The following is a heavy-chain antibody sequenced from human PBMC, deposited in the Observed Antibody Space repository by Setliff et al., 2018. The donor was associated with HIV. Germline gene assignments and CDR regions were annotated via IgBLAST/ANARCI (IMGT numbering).Heavy chain of an antibody. V-gene: IGHV1-18*01. CDR1: GYNFTSNG. CDR2: ISANNGNT. Sequence: ASVKVSCKASGYNFTSNGISGVRQAPGQGLEGMGRISANNGNTNYAQKLQGRVTITKAKSTSTAYMEMRSLRSDDTAVYYCARVPYRSVWFSGGHDAFDIWGQGTMVTVSS. CDR3: ARVPYRSVWFSGGHDAFDI. J-gene: IGHJ3*02. D-gene: IGHD6-19*01.